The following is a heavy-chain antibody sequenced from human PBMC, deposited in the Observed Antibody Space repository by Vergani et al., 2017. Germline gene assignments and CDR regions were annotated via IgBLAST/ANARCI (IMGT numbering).Heavy chain of an antibody. J-gene: IGHJ6*02. Sequence: EVQLLESGGGLVQPGGSLRLSCAASGFTFSSYAMSWVRQAPGKGREWVSAISGSGGSTYYADSVKGRFTISRDNSKNTLYLQRKSLRAEDTAVYYCAKDSPIAAARPYYYVMDVGSQGTTVTVS. CDR2: ISGSGGST. CDR3: AKDSPIAAARPYYYVMDV. CDR1: GFTFSSYA. D-gene: IGHD6-13*01. V-gene: IGHV3-23*01.